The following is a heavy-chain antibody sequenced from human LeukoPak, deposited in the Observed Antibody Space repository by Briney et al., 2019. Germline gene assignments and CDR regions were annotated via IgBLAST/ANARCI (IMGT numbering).Heavy chain of an antibody. CDR2: ISAYNGNT. CDR3: ARMEMATAIFDY. J-gene: IGHJ4*02. V-gene: IGHV1-18*01. Sequence: ASVKVSCKASGYTCTSYAITWVRQAPGQGLEWMRWISAYNGNTNYAQNLQGRVTMTTDTSTSTAYMELRSLRSDDTAMYYCARMEMATAIFDYWGQGTLVTVSS. CDR1: GYTCTSYA. D-gene: IGHD5-24*01.